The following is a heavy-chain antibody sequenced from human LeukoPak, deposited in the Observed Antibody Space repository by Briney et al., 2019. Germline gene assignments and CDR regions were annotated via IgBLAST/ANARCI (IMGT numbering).Heavy chain of an antibody. CDR1: GFTFDGYT. Sequence: SGGSLRLSCAASGFTFDGYTMHWVRQAPGKGLEWVSLISWDGGSTYYADSVKGRFTISRDNSKNSLYLQMNSLRTEDTALYYCAKDKVRYCSSTSCYTLDYWGQGTLVTVSS. D-gene: IGHD2-2*02. V-gene: IGHV3-43*01. CDR3: AKDKVRYCSSTSCYTLDY. CDR2: ISWDGGST. J-gene: IGHJ4*02.